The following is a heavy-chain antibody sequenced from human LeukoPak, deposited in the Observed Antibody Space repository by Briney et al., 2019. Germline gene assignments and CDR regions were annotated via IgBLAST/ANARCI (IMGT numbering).Heavy chain of an antibody. CDR3: ARLREGRQRRSYWFDP. D-gene: IGHD1-1*01. CDR2: INHSGST. CDR1: GGSFSGYY. V-gene: IGHV4-34*01. Sequence: SETLSLTCAVYGGSFSGYYWSWIRQPPGKGLEWIGEINHSGSTNYNPSLKSRVTISVDTSKNQFSLKLSSVTAADTAVYYCARLREGRQRRSYWFDPWGQGTLVTVSS. J-gene: IGHJ5*02.